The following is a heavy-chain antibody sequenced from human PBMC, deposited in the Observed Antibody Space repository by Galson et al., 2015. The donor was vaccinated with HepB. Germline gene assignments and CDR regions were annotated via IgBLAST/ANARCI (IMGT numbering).Heavy chain of an antibody. D-gene: IGHD3-10*01. CDR3: ARSVLRDYGSGSYSFDY. CDR1: GYTFTSYG. V-gene: IGHV1-18*01. J-gene: IGHJ4*02. Sequence: SVKVSCKASGYTFTSYGINWARQAPGQGLEWMGWISAYTGYTNYAQRLQGRVTMTTDTSTTTAYMELRSLRSDDTAVYYCARSVLRDYGSGSYSFDYWGQGTLVTVSS. CDR2: ISAYTGYT.